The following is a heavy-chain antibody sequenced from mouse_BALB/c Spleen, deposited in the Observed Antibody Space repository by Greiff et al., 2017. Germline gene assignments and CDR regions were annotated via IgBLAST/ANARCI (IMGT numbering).Heavy chain of an antibody. V-gene: IGHV5-12-2*01. Sequence: EVQGVESGGGLVQPGGSLKLSCAASGFTFSSYTMSWVRQTPEKRLEWVAYISNGGGSTYYPDTVKGRFTISRDNAKNTLYLQMSSLKSEDTAMYYCARGGPGQVFAYWGQGTLVTVSA. J-gene: IGHJ3*01. CDR1: GFTFSSYT. CDR2: ISNGGGST. CDR3: ARGGPGQVFAY. D-gene: IGHD3-3*01.